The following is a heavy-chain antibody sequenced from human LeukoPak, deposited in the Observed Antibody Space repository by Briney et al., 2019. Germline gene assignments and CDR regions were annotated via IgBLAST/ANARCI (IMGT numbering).Heavy chain of an antibody. D-gene: IGHD2-2*01. V-gene: IGHV3-30*04. Sequence: GRSLRLSCAASGFTFSSYAMHWVRQAPGKGLERVAVISYDGSNKYYADSVKGRFTISRDNSKNTLYLQMNSLRAEDTAVYYCARDSLRLVVVPAAMLGAFDIWGQGTMVTASS. J-gene: IGHJ3*02. CDR2: ISYDGSNK. CDR3: ARDSLRLVVVPAAMLGAFDI. CDR1: GFTFSSYA.